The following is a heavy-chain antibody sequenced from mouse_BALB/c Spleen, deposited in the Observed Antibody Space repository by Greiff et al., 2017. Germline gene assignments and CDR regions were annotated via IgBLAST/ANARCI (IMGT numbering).Heavy chain of an antibody. V-gene: IGHV5-6-2*01. J-gene: IGHJ3*01. Sequence: DVQLVESGGGLVKLGGSLKLSCAASGFTFSSYYMSWVRQTPEKRLELVAAINSNGGSTYYPDTVKGRFTISRDNAKNTLYLQMSSLKSEDTALYYCARHEGVRGPWFAYWGQGTLVTVSA. CDR2: INSNGGST. D-gene: IGHD2-14*01. CDR1: GFTFSSYY. CDR3: ARHEGVRGPWFAY.